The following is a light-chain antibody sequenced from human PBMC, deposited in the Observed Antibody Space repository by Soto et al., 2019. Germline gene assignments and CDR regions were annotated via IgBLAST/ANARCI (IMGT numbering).Light chain of an antibody. CDR2: GAS. J-gene: IGKJ1*01. Sequence: EIVLTQSPGTLSLSPGERATLSCRASQSVSSSYLAWYQQKPGQAPRLLIYGASNRATGIPDRFSGSGSGTDFTLTISRLEPEDFPTCYCQHYHRSPRTFGQGTKVEIK. CDR3: QHYHRSPRT. V-gene: IGKV3-20*01. CDR1: QSVSSSY.